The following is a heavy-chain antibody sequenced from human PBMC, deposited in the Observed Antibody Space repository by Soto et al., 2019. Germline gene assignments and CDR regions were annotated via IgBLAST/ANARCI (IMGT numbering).Heavy chain of an antibody. V-gene: IGHV3-30*18. Sequence: PGGSLRLSCAASGFTFSTYGMHWVRQAPGKGLEWVAVISFDGSNRYYPDSVKGRFTISRDNSKNTLYLQMNSLTSADTAVYYCAKARYSSGYSSHFDSWGQGTLVTVSS. CDR3: AKARYSSGYSSHFDS. CDR1: GFTFSTYG. D-gene: IGHD3-22*01. J-gene: IGHJ4*02. CDR2: ISFDGSNR.